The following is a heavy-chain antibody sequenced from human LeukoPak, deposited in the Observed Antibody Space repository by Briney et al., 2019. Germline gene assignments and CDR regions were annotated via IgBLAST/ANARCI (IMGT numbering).Heavy chain of an antibody. D-gene: IGHD6-13*01. V-gene: IGHV4-59*11. CDR1: AASITTQY. CDR3: ARGMARFDP. CDR2: VYYSGHT. J-gene: IGHJ5*02. Sequence: SETLSLTCTIPAASITTQYWTWIRQPPGKGLEWIGYVYYSGHTNYNPSLESRLTISLDTSKKRVSLKLTSVTAADTAVYYCARGMARFDPWGQGTLVTVSS.